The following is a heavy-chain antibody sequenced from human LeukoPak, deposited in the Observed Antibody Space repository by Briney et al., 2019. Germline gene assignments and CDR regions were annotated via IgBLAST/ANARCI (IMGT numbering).Heavy chain of an antibody. CDR3: TTDQGGRFGELIWEPDSHYFDN. Sequence: GGSPRDSCATSRDSFIVTWMTWVCNGPGKGLGRSGRIKSQRNGESTDYAAPVKGRCTILRDDSTNTLLLHMNSLKTEDTAAYYSTTDQGGRFGELIWEPDSHYFDNWGQGRLVIVSS. J-gene: IGHJ4*02. CDR2: IKSQRNGEST. D-gene: IGHD3-10*01. CDR1: RDSFIVTW. V-gene: IGHV3-15*01.